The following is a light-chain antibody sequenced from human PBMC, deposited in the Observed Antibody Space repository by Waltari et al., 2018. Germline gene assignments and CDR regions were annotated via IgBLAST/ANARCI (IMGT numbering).Light chain of an antibody. CDR1: SSDVGGYNY. J-gene: IGLJ1*01. V-gene: IGLV2-14*03. Sequence: QSALTQPASVSGSPGQSITISCTGTSSDVGGYNYVSWYQQHPGMAPKLMIFDVSNRPSGVSKRFSGSKSGNTASLTISGLQAEDEADYYCSSYTSSSTSYVFGTGTKVTVL. CDR2: DVS. CDR3: SSYTSSSTSYV.